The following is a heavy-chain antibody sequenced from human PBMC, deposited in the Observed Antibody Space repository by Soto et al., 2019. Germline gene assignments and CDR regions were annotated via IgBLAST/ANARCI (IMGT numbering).Heavy chain of an antibody. CDR1: GYTFTGYY. Sequence: SVKVSCKASGYTFTGYYMHWVRQAPGQGLEWMGWINPNSGGTNYAQKFQGRVTMTRDTSISTAYMELSRLRSDDTAVYYCAASLGSNNLSLLTNTPYYYGMDVWGQGTTVTVS. V-gene: IGHV1-2*02. CDR2: INPNSGGT. D-gene: IGHD2-2*01. CDR3: AASLGSNNLSLLTNTPYYYGMDV. J-gene: IGHJ6*02.